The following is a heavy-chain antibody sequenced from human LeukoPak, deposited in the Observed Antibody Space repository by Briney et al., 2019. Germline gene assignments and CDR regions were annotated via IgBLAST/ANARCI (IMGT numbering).Heavy chain of an antibody. V-gene: IGHV3-74*01. CDR1: GFTFSSYW. Sequence: GGSLRLSCAASGFTFSSYWMHWVRQAPGKGLVWVSRTKSDGSSTNYADSVKGRFTVSRDNAKNTQYLQMNGLRAEDAAVYYCARVRTKGPRVYYYGMDVWGQGTTVTVSS. CDR3: ARVRTKGPRVYYYGMDV. D-gene: IGHD1-1*01. J-gene: IGHJ6*02. CDR2: TKSDGSST.